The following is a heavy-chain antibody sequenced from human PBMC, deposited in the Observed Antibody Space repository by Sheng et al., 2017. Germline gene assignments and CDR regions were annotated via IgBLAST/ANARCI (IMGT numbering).Heavy chain of an antibody. D-gene: IGHD6-19*01. J-gene: IGHJ5*02. CDR1: GGSFSGYY. V-gene: IGHV4-34*01. CDR3: ARGRGSGWHRGTYNWFDP. Sequence: QVQLQQWGAGLLKPSETLSLTCAVYGGSFSGYYWSWIRQPPGNGLEWIGEINHSGSTNYNPSLKSRVTISVDTSKNQFSLKLSSVTAADTAVYYCARGRGSGWHRGTYNWFDPWGQGTLVTVSS. CDR2: INHSGST.